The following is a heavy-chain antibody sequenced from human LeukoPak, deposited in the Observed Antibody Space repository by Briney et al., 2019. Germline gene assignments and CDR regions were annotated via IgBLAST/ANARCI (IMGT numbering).Heavy chain of an antibody. CDR1: GGSFSGYY. J-gene: IGHJ4*02. V-gene: IGHV4-34*01. Sequence: PSETLSLTCAVYGGSFSGYYWSWIRQPPGKGLEWIGEIHRSGSTNDNPSLKSRVTISVDTSKNQCSLKLSSVTAADTAVYYWASLGTGDRVYWGQGTLVTVSS. CDR2: IHRSGST. CDR3: ASLGTGDRVY. D-gene: IGHD7-27*01.